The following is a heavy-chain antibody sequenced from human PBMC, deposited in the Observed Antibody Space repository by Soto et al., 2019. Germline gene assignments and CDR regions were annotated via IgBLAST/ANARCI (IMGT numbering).Heavy chain of an antibody. CDR2: IYYSGST. J-gene: IGHJ6*02. D-gene: IGHD6-13*01. V-gene: IGHV4-59*01. CDR1: GGSLSSYY. Sequence: SDTLSLTCTVSGGSLSSYYWSWIRQPPGKGLEWIGYIYYSGSTNYNPSLKSRVTISVDTSKNQFSLKLSSVTAADTAVYYCARGVRSSSWYYYYYGMDVWGQGTTVNVSS. CDR3: ARGVRSSSWYYYYYGMDV.